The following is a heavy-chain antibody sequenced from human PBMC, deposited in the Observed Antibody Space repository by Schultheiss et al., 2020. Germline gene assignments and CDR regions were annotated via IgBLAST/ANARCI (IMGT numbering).Heavy chain of an antibody. J-gene: IGHJ5*02. D-gene: IGHD3-10*01. CDR3: ARTPANLGSHRVPPWFDP. CDR1: GGSFSGYY. Sequence: SETLSLTCAVYGGSFSGYYWSWIRQPPGKGLEWIGEINHSGGTNYNPSLKSRVTISLDTSKNQLSLKLSSVTAADTAVYYCARTPANLGSHRVPPWFDPWGRGTLVTGSS. CDR2: INHSGGT. V-gene: IGHV4-34*01.